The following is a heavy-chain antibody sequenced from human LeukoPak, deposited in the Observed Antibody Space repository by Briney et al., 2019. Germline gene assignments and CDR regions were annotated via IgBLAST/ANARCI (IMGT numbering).Heavy chain of an antibody. CDR1: GGSFSGYY. CDR2: INHSGST. CDR3: TKGGRRDILTY. V-gene: IGHV4-34*01. Sequence: SETLSLTCAVYGGSFSGYYWSWIRQPPGKGLEWIGEINHSGSTNYNPSLKSRVTISVDTSKNQFSLKLTSVTAADTAVYYCTKGGRRDILTYWGQGILVTVSP. D-gene: IGHD3-9*01. J-gene: IGHJ4*02.